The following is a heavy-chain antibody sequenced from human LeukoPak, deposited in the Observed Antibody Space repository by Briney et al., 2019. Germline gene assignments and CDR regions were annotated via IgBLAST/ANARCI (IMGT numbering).Heavy chain of an antibody. J-gene: IGHJ3*01. Sequence: SQTLSLTCAISGDSVSSNSAAWNWIRQSPSRGLEWLGRTYYRSKWYTDYAVSVKSRITANPDTSKNQFSLQLTSVTPEDTAVYYCARFRDSTPVATDAFDLWGQGTMVTVSS. CDR3: ARFRDSTPVATDAFDL. D-gene: IGHD2-15*01. V-gene: IGHV6-1*01. CDR2: TYYRSKWYT. CDR1: GDSVSSNSAA.